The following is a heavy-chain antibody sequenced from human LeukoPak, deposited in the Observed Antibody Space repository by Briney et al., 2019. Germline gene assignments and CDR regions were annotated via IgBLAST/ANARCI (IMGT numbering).Heavy chain of an antibody. CDR2: ITSSGIT. CDR3: ARGGVDYYGSGTYYLMYYFDY. D-gene: IGHD3-10*01. Sequence: PGGSLRLSCAASGFTFSNYGTNWVRQAPGRGLEWVSGITSSGITYYADSVKGRFTISRDDPHNTLYLQMNSLRAEDTAVYFCARGGVDYYGSGTYYLMYYFDYWGQGALVTVSS. J-gene: IGHJ4*02. V-gene: IGHV3-23*01. CDR1: GFTFSNYG.